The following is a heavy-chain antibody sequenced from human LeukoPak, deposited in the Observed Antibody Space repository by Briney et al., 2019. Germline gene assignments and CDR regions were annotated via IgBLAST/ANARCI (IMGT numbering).Heavy chain of an antibody. J-gene: IGHJ4*02. CDR2: SNSDGKT. CDR3: AKATGNLGN. CDR1: GFTFTTYA. V-gene: IGHV3-23*01. Sequence: GGSLRLSCGASGFTFTTYAMTWVRQAPGKGLEWVSTSNSDGKTYYADSVKGRFTISRDNSKNTLYVQMNSLTAEDTAIYYCAKATGNLGNWGQGTLVTVSS. D-gene: IGHD1-1*01.